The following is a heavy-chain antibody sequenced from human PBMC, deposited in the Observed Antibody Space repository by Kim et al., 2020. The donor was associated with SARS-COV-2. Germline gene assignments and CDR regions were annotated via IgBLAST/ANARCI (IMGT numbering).Heavy chain of an antibody. D-gene: IGHD3-22*01. CDR2: IYPGDSDT. Sequence: GESLKISCKGSGYSFTNYWIAWVRQMPGKGLEWMGIIYPGDSDTRYSPSFQGQVTISADKSISTAYLQWSSLKASDTAMYYCARSNFESSDYHHNFDYWGQGTLVTVSS. J-gene: IGHJ4*02. CDR3: ARSNFESSDYHHNFDY. CDR1: GYSFTNYW. V-gene: IGHV5-51*01.